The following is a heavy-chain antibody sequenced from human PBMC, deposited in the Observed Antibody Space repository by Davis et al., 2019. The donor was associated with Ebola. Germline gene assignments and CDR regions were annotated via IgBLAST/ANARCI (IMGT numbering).Heavy chain of an antibody. J-gene: IGHJ4*02. Sequence: SESLSLSCTVSGGSISSYYLSWIRQPPGKGLEWIGYTYYSGSTNYNPSLKSRVTISVDTSKNQFSLKLSSVTAADTAVYYCARDLGMATGAFDIWGQGTLVTVSS. V-gene: IGHV4-59*01. D-gene: IGHD5-24*01. CDR2: TYYSGST. CDR1: GGSISSYY. CDR3: ARDLGMATGAFDI.